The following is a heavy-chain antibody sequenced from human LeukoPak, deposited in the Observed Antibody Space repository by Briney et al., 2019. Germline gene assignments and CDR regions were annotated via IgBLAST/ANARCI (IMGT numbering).Heavy chain of an antibody. CDR2: IISDGSST. CDR3: AREANSGSYPDAFDI. V-gene: IGHV3-74*01. J-gene: IGHJ3*02. CDR1: GFTFSSYW. D-gene: IGHD1-26*01. Sequence: GGSLRLSCAASGFTFSSYWMHWVRQAPGKGLVWVSRIISDGSSTNYADSVKGRFTISRDNAKNTLYLQMNSLRAEDTAVYYCAREANSGSYPDAFDIWGQGTMVTVSS.